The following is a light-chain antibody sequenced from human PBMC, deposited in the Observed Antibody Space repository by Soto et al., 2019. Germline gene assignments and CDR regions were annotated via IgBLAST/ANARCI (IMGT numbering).Light chain of an antibody. J-gene: IGKJ4*01. CDR3: QQYNNWPLLT. CDR2: GAS. Sequence: MTQSPATLSVSPGERVSLSCRASQSISTNLAWYQQKPGQAPRLLIYGASTTAPGIPARFSGSGSGTEFTLTISSLQSEDFAVYYCQQYNNWPLLTFGGGTKVDIK. CDR1: QSISTN. V-gene: IGKV3-15*01.